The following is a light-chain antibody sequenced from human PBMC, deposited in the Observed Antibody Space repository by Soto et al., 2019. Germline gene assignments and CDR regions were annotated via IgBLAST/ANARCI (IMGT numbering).Light chain of an antibody. CDR3: QQYNSDSYT. CDR1: QSISSW. J-gene: IGKJ2*01. Sequence: DIQMTQSPSTLSASVGDRVTITCRASQSISSWLAWYQQKPGKAPKLLIYDASSLESGVPSRLSGSGSGTEFTLTISSLQPDDFATYYCQQYNSDSYTFGQGTKLEIK. CDR2: DAS. V-gene: IGKV1-5*01.